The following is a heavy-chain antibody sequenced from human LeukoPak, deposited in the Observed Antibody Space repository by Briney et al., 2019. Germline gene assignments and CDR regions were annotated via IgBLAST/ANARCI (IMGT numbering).Heavy chain of an antibody. CDR2: ISYDGSNK. Sequence: PGGSLRLSCAASGFTFSSYGMHWVRQAPGQGLEWVAVISYDGSNKYYADSVKGRFTISRDNSKNTLYLQINSLRAEDTAVYYCAKESGSYYYYYGMDVWGQGTTVTVSS. CDR3: AKESGSYYYYYGMDV. D-gene: IGHD1-26*01. CDR1: GFTFSSYG. V-gene: IGHV3-30*18. J-gene: IGHJ6*02.